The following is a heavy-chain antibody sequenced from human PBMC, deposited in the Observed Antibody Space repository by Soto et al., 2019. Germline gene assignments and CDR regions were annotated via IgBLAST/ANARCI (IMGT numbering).Heavy chain of an antibody. CDR3: ARWDYGVYARFDY. CDR1: GYTFTSHD. V-gene: IGHV1-8*01. Sequence: QVKLLQSGAEVKKSGASVKVSCKASGYTFTSHDINWVRQATGQGLEWMGWMNPNSGNTGYAQTFQGRVTMTRNTSISTAYMELSSLRSEDTAVYYCARWDYGVYARFDYWGQGTLVTVSS. CDR2: MNPNSGNT. J-gene: IGHJ4*02. D-gene: IGHD4-17*01.